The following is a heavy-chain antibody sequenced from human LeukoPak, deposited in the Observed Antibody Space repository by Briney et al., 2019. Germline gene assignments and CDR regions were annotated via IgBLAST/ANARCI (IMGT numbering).Heavy chain of an antibody. Sequence: PGGSLRLSCAASGFTFSSYAMSWVRQAPGKGLEWVSAISGSGGSTYYADSVKGRFTISRDNSKKKLYLQMNSLRAEDTAVYYCAKGYYGSGTYGWFDPWGQGTLVTVSS. CDR2: ISGSGGST. CDR1: GFTFSSYA. D-gene: IGHD3-10*01. CDR3: AKGYYGSGTYGWFDP. V-gene: IGHV3-23*01. J-gene: IGHJ5*02.